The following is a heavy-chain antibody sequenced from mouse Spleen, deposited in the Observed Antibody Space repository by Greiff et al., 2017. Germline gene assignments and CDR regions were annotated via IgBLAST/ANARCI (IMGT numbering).Heavy chain of an antibody. CDR1: GYSFTGYY. CDR3: ARSDY. Sequence: VQLQQSGPELVKPGASVKISCKASGYSFTGYYMNWVKQSPGKSLEWIGEINPSTGGTTYNQKFKAKATLTVDKSSSTAYMQLKSLTSEDSAVYYCARSDYWGQGTTLTVSS. CDR2: INPSTGGT. V-gene: IGHV1-42*01. J-gene: IGHJ2*01.